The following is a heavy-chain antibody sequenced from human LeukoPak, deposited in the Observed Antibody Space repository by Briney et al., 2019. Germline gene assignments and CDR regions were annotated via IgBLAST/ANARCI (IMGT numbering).Heavy chain of an antibody. CDR3: ARGSGAAARLYYYYYMDV. D-gene: IGHD6-13*01. Sequence: PSETLSLTCAVYGGSFSGYYWSWIRQPPGKGLEGIGEINHSGSTNYNPSLKSRVTISVDTSKNQFSLKLSSVTAADTAVYYCARGSGAAARLYYYYYMDVWGKGTTVTVSS. CDR1: GGSFSGYY. CDR2: INHSGST. V-gene: IGHV4-34*01. J-gene: IGHJ6*03.